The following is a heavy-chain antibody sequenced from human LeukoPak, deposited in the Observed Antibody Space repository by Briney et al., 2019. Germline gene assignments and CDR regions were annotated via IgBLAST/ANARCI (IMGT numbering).Heavy chain of an antibody. CDR3: AKDLGDCSGGSCYSEYWFDP. Sequence: GGSLRLSCAASGFTFSSYSMNWVRQAPGKGLEWVSAISGSGGSTYYADSVKGRFTISRDNSKNTLYLQMNSLRAEDTAVYYCAKDLGDCSGGSCYSEYWFDPWGQGTLVTVSS. V-gene: IGHV3-23*01. J-gene: IGHJ5*02. D-gene: IGHD2-15*01. CDR2: ISGSGGST. CDR1: GFTFSSYS.